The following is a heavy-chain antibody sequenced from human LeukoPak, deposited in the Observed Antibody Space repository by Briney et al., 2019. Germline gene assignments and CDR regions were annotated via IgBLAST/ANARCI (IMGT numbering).Heavy chain of an antibody. CDR1: GGTFSSYA. CDR3: ARGEMATIRDYYYYGMDV. V-gene: IGHV1-69*04. CDR2: IIPICGIA. D-gene: IGHD5-24*01. J-gene: IGHJ6*02. Sequence: SVKVSCKASGGTFSSYAISWVRQAPGQGLEWMGRIIPICGIANYAQKFQGRVTMTADKSTSTAYMELSSLRSEDTAVYYCARGEMATIRDYYYYGMDVWGQGTTVTVSS.